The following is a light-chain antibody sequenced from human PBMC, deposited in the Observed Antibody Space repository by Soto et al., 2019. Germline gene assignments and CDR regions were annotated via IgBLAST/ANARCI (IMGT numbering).Light chain of an antibody. CDR3: QQYNNWPRT. V-gene: IGKV3-15*01. J-gene: IGKJ1*01. CDR1: QSISSS. Sequence: EVVMTQSPATLSVSPGDTATLSCRASQSISSSLAWYQQKPGQPPRLLIYGASTRATGIPARFSGSGSGTEFTLTINSLQSEDFAVYYCQQYNNWPRTFGQGTKVDIK. CDR2: GAS.